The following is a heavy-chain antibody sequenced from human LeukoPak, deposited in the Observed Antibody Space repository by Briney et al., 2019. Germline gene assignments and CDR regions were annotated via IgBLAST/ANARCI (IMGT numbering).Heavy chain of an antibody. CDR3: AKDLRSLEWVHVYFDY. CDR2: IRYDGDNK. D-gene: IGHD3-3*01. Sequence: TGGSLRLSCAASGFTFSSYGMHWVRQAPGKGLEWVAFIRYDGDNKYYADSVKGRFTISRDNSKNTLYLQMKSLRAEDTAVYYCAKDLRSLEWVHVYFDYWGQGTLVTVSS. CDR1: GFTFSSYG. V-gene: IGHV3-30*02. J-gene: IGHJ4*02.